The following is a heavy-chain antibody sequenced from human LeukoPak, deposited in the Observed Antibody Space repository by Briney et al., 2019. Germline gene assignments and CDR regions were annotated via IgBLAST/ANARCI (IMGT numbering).Heavy chain of an antibody. Sequence: SETLSLTCTVSGGSISSYYWSWIRQSPGKALEWIGYIYYTGTTNYNPSLKSRVTILVDTSKNQFTLKLSSVTAADTAVYYCARDRYGGNSGEFDYWGQGTLVTVSS. CDR3: ARDRYGGNSGEFDY. CDR1: GGSISSYY. CDR2: IYYTGTT. D-gene: IGHD4-23*01. J-gene: IGHJ4*02. V-gene: IGHV4-59*01.